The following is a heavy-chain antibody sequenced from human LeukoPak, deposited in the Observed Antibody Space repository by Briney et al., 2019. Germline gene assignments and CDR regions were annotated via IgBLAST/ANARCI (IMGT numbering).Heavy chain of an antibody. CDR2: IYTSGST. CDR1: GGSISSGSYY. Sequence: SETLSLTCTVSGGSISSGSYYWSWIRQPAGKGLEWIGRIYTSGSTNYNPSLKSRVTISVDTSKNQFSLKLSSVTAADTAVYYCARAGVSVYFDYWGQGTLVTVSS. J-gene: IGHJ4*02. V-gene: IGHV4-61*02. D-gene: IGHD3-3*01. CDR3: ARAGVSVYFDY.